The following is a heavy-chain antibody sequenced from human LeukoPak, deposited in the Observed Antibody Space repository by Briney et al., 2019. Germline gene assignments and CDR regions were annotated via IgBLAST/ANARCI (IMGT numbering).Heavy chain of an antibody. V-gene: IGHV4-39*07. CDR3: ARSPRGITFGGVIVIDYYFDY. J-gene: IGHJ4*02. CDR1: GGSLSSSSYY. CDR2: IYYSRST. Sequence: SETLSLTCTVSGGSLSSSSYYWGWIRQPPGKGLEWIGSIYYSRSTYYNPSLKSRVTISVDTSKNQFSLKLSSVTAADTAVYYCARSPRGITFGGVIVIDYYFDYWGQGTLVTVSS. D-gene: IGHD3-16*02.